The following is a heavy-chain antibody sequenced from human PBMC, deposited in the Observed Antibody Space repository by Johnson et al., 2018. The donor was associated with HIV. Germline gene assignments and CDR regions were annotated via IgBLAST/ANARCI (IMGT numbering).Heavy chain of an antibody. J-gene: IGHJ3*02. V-gene: IGHV3-30-3*01. CDR3: ASPAAGNGGAFDI. Sequence: QVQLVESGGGVVQPGRSLRLSCAASGFTFSDYAIHWVRQAPGKGLEWVAVISYDGSNKYYAVSVKGRFTLLRDNSKNSLYLQMNSLRAEDTAGYYCASPAAGNGGAFDIWGQGTTVTVSS. D-gene: IGHD1-1*01. CDR1: GFTFSDYA. CDR2: ISYDGSNK.